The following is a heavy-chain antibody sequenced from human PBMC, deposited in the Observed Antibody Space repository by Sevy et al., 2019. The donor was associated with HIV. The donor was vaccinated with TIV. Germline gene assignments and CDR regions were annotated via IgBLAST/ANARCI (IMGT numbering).Heavy chain of an antibody. Sequence: GGSLRLSCAASGFTFSDYYMSWIRQPPGKGLEWVSYIRSSDEAIFYADSVKGRFPISRDNAGNSQYLQMNSRRAEDTAVYDCARVPESNDSTGYYLGPQYDFDYWGQGTLVTVSS. V-gene: IGHV3-11*01. CDR3: ARVPESNDSTGYYLGPQYDFDY. CDR2: IRSSDEAI. CDR1: GFTFSDYY. D-gene: IGHD3-22*01. J-gene: IGHJ4*02.